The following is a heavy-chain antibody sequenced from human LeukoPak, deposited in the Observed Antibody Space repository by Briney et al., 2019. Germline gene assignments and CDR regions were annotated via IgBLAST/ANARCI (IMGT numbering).Heavy chain of an antibody. Sequence: ASVKVSCKASGYTFTGYYMHWVRQAPGQGLEWMGWISAYNGNTNYAQKLQGRVTMTTDTSTSTAYMELRSLRSDDTAVYYCARGTVYEGAFDIWGQGTMVTVSS. CDR3: ARGTVYEGAFDI. J-gene: IGHJ3*02. V-gene: IGHV1-18*04. D-gene: IGHD5/OR15-5a*01. CDR2: ISAYNGNT. CDR1: GYTFTGYY.